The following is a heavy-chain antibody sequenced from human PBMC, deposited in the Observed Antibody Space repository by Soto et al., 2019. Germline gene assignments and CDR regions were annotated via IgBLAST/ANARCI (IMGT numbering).Heavy chain of an antibody. V-gene: IGHV4-34*01. CDR2: INHSGST. CDR1: GGSFSGYY. Sequence: PSETLSLTCAVYGGSFSGYYWSWIRQPPGKGLEWIGGINHSGSTNYNPSLKSRVTISVDTSKNQFSLKLSSVTAADTAVYYCARGIHYGDPGQYDYWGQGTLVTVSS. D-gene: IGHD4-17*01. J-gene: IGHJ4*02. CDR3: ARGIHYGDPGQYDY.